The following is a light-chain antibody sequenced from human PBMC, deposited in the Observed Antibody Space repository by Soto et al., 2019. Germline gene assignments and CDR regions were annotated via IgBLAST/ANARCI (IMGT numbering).Light chain of an antibody. J-gene: IGLJ1*01. CDR1: SSDVGGYNY. V-gene: IGLV2-14*01. CDR2: DVS. Sequence: QSVLTQPASGSGSPGQSITVSRTGTSSDVGGYNYVSWYQQHPGKAPKLMIYDVSNRPSGVSNRFSGSKSGNTASLTISGLQAEDEADYYCSSYPRSTTAHVFARGNKVPLL. CDR3: SSYPRSTTAHV.